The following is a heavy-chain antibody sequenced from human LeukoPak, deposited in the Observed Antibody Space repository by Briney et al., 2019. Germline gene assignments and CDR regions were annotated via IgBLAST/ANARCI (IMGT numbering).Heavy chain of an antibody. Sequence: PGESLKISCKGSGFSFTTYWIGWVRQMPGKGLEWMGIIYPDDSDTRYSPSFQGQVTISADKSISTAYLQWSGLRAADTAMYYCATHSSGYYRDAFDIWGQGTMVTVSS. D-gene: IGHD3-22*01. CDR1: GFSFTTYW. J-gene: IGHJ3*02. CDR3: ATHSSGYYRDAFDI. V-gene: IGHV5-51*01. CDR2: IYPDDSDT.